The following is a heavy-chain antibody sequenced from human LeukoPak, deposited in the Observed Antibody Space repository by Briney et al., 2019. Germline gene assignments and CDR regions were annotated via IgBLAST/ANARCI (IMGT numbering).Heavy chain of an antibody. CDR1: GGSISSGSYY. D-gene: IGHD3-10*01. CDR2: IYTSGST. Sequence: PSETLSLTCTVSGGSISSGSYYWSWIRQPAGKGLEWIGRIYTSGSTNYNPSLKSRVTISVDTSKNQFSLKLSSVTAADTAVYYCAREAANYYGSGGPFDYWGQGTLVTVSS. V-gene: IGHV4-61*02. J-gene: IGHJ4*02. CDR3: AREAANYYGSGGPFDY.